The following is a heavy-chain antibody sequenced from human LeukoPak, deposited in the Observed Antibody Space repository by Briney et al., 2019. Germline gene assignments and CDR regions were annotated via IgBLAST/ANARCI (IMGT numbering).Heavy chain of an antibody. CDR3: ARVQRDGYNQYYFDY. CDR1: GGSISSHY. V-gene: IGHV4-59*11. J-gene: IGHJ4*02. Sequence: SETLSLTCTVSGGSISSHYWSWIRQPPGKGLEWIGYIYYSGSTNYNPSLKSRVTISADTSKNQFPLKLSSVTAADTAVYYCARVQRDGYNQYYFDYWGQGTLVTVSS. D-gene: IGHD5-24*01. CDR2: IYYSGST.